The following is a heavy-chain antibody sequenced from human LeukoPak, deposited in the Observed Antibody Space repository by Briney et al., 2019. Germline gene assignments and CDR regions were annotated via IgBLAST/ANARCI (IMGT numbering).Heavy chain of an antibody. D-gene: IGHD6-13*01. CDR2: IDWDDDK. V-gene: IGHV2-70*11. CDR3: ARSHHSSSWYSSGHPSYYYYYMDV. J-gene: IGHJ6*03. Sequence: SGPTLVNPTQTLTLTCTFSGFSLSTSGMCVSWIRQPPGKALEWLARIDWDDDKYYSTSLKTRLTISKDTSKNQVVLTMTNMDPVDTATYYCARSHHSSSWYSSGHPSYYYYYMDVWGKGTTVTVSS. CDR1: GFSLSTSGMC.